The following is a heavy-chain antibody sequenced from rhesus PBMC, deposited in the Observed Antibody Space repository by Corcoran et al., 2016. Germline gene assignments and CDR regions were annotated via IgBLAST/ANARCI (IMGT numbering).Heavy chain of an antibody. J-gene: IGHJ2*01. CDR2: ITYRGST. D-gene: IGHD2-8*01. V-gene: IGHV4-122*02. CDR3: ARDRGYCSGGVCYGGWYFDI. CDR1: GYSISSGYY. Sequence: QVQLQESGPGLVKPSETLSLTCAVSGYSISSGYYWSWIRQPPGKGLEWIGYITYRGSTRYNPSLKSRVTISRDTSKNQFSLKLSSVTAADTAVYYCARDRGYCSGGVCYGGWYFDIWGPGTPITISS.